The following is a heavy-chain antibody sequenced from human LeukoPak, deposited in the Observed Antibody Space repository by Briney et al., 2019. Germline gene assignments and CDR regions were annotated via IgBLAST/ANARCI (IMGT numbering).Heavy chain of an antibody. Sequence: ASVKVSCKASGYTFTSYGISWARQAPGQGLEWMGWISAYNGNTNYAQKLQGRVTMTTDTSTSTAYMELRSLRSDDTAVYYCARFLEYGDYWDPSFDYWGQGTLVTVFS. V-gene: IGHV1-18*01. CDR3: ARFLEYGDYWDPSFDY. D-gene: IGHD4-17*01. CDR1: GYTFTSYG. J-gene: IGHJ4*02. CDR2: ISAYNGNT.